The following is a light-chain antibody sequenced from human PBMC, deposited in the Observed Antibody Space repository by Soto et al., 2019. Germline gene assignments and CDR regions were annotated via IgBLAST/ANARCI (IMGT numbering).Light chain of an antibody. V-gene: IGKV3-15*01. CDR2: GAS. CDR1: QSVSSD. CDR3: QQYGGSPRT. J-gene: IGKJ1*01. Sequence: EIVMTQSPATLSVSPGERVTLSCRASQSVSSDLAWYHHKPGQAPRLLIYGASTRATGIPARFSGSGSGTDFTLTISKLEPEDFAVYYCQQYGGSPRTFGQGTKVDIK.